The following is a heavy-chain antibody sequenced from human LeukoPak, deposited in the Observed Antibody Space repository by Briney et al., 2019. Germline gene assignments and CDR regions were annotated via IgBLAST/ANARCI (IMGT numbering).Heavy chain of an antibody. Sequence: SETLSLTCAVYGGSFSGYYWSWIRQPPGKGLEWIGEINHSGSTNYNPSLKSRVTISVDTSKNQFSLKLSSVTAADTAVYYCARLGGDCSGGSCYSSHYYYYGMDVWGQGTTVTVSS. CDR2: INHSGST. V-gene: IGHV4-34*01. CDR1: GGSFSGYY. CDR3: ARLGGDCSGGSCYSSHYYYYGMDV. J-gene: IGHJ6*02. D-gene: IGHD2-15*01.